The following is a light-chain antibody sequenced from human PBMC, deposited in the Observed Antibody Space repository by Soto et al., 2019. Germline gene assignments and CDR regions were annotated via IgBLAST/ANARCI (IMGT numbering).Light chain of an antibody. CDR3: QQYNNWPQT. J-gene: IGKJ1*01. CDR2: GAS. Sequence: EIVLTQSPATLSLSPGEIATLSFSASQSVSSYLACYQQKSGQAPRLLIYGASTRATGIPARFSGSGSGTEFTLTISSLQSEDFAVYYCQQYNNWPQTFGQGTKVDIK. V-gene: IGKV3-15*01. CDR1: QSVSSY.